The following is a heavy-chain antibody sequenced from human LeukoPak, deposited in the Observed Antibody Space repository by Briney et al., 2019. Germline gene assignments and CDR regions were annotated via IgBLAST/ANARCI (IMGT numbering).Heavy chain of an antibody. V-gene: IGHV4-4*07. CDR3: ARDSYSSSLDY. D-gene: IGHD6-13*01. CDR2: IYTSGST. Sequence: SETLSLTCTVSGGSISSYYWSWIRRPAGKGLEWIGRIYTSGSTNYNPSLKSRVTISVDTSKNQFSLKLSSVTAADTAVYYCARDSYSSSLDYWGQGTLVTVSS. CDR1: GGSISSYY. J-gene: IGHJ4*02.